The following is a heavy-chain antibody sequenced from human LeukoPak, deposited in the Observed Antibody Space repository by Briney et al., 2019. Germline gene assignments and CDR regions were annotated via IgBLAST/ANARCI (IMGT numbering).Heavy chain of an antibody. J-gene: IGHJ6*02. CDR2: FDPEDGET. CDR1: GYTLTELS. CDR3: AVSLTTGGYYGMDV. Sequence: ASVKVSCKVSGYTLTELSLHWVRQAPGKGLEWMGRFDPEDGETIYARKFQGRVTMTEDTSTDTAYMELISLRSEDTAVYFCAVSLTTGGYYGMDVWGQGTTVTVSS. V-gene: IGHV1-24*01. D-gene: IGHD1-1*01.